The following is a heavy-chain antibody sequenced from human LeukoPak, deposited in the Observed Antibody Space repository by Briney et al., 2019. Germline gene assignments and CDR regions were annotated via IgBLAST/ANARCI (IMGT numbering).Heavy chain of an antibody. V-gene: IGHV4-30-4*01. D-gene: IGHD4-17*01. Sequence: PSQTLSLTRTVSGGSMISADTYWTWIRQSPGTGLEWIGYFYYNGRTYYNPSLKSRVTISGDTSKNQFSLKLSSVTAADTAVYYCASYGPRLRDAAFDIWGQGTMVTVSS. CDR2: FYYNGRT. J-gene: IGHJ3*02. CDR3: ASYGPRLRDAAFDI. CDR1: GGSMISADTY.